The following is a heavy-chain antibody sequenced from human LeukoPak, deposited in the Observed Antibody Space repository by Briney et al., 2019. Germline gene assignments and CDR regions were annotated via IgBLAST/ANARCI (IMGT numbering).Heavy chain of an antibody. CDR3: ARDPWSDNWFDP. CDR2: INPNSGGT. V-gene: IGHV1-2*02. Sequence: ASVKVSCKASGYTFTGYYMHWVRQAPGQGLEWMRWINPNSGGTNYAQKFQGRVTMTRDTSISTAYMELSRLRSDDTAVYYCARDPWSDNWFDPWGQGTLVTVSS. J-gene: IGHJ5*02. CDR1: GYTFTGYY.